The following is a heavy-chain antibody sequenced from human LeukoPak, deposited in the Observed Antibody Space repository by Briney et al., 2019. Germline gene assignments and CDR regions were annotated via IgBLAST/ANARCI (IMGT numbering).Heavy chain of an antibody. CDR2: INSDGSST. J-gene: IGHJ4*02. CDR3: ARAYSGYDLGGLWLRDPFCFDY. V-gene: IGHV3-74*01. Sequence: GGSLRLSCAASGFTFSSYWMHWVRQAPGKGLVWVSRINSDGSSTSYADSVKGRFTISRDNAKNTLYLQMNSLRAEDTAVYYCARAYSGYDLGGLWLRDPFCFDYWGQGTLVTVSS. CDR1: GFTFSSYW. D-gene: IGHD5-12*01.